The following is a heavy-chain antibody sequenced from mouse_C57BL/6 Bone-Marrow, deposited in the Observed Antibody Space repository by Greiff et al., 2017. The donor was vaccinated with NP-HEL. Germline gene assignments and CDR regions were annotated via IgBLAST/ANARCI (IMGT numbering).Heavy chain of an antibody. J-gene: IGHJ4*01. CDR3: ARGTTVVDPYAMDY. V-gene: IGHV1-19*01. CDR1: GYTFTDYY. CDR2: INPYNGGT. D-gene: IGHD1-1*01. Sequence: EVQLQQSGPVLVKPGASVKMSCKASGYTFTDYYMNWVKQSHGKSLEWIGVINPYNGGTSSNQKFKGKATLTVDKSSSTAYMELNSLTSEDSAVYYCARGTTVVDPYAMDYWGQGTSVTVSS.